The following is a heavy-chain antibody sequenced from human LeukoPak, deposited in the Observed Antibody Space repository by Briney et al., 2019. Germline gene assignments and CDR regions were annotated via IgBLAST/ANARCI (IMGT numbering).Heavy chain of an antibody. CDR3: ARQVVPAAMFSGLQRRDGYYFDY. V-gene: IGHV3-48*03. Sequence: GGSLRLSCAASGFTFSSYEMNWVRQAPGKGLEWVSYSSSSGSTIYYADSVKGRFTISRDNAKNSLYLQMNSLRAEDTAVYYCARQVVPAAMFSGLQRRDGYYFDYWGQGTLVTVSS. D-gene: IGHD2-2*01. CDR1: GFTFSSYE. J-gene: IGHJ4*02. CDR2: SSSSGSTI.